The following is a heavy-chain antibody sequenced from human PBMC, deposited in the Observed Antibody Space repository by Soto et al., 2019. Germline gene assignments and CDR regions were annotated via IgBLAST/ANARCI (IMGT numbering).Heavy chain of an antibody. Sequence: GGSLRLSCAASGFTFSSYAMNWVRQAPGKGLEWVSAISGSGGSTHYADSVKGRFTISRDNSKNTLYLQVNRLRAEDTAVYYCALGLGDFGGNPLDYWGQGTLVTVSS. V-gene: IGHV3-23*01. CDR2: ISGSGGST. J-gene: IGHJ4*02. CDR1: GFTFSSYA. CDR3: ALGLGDFGGNPLDY. D-gene: IGHD4-17*01.